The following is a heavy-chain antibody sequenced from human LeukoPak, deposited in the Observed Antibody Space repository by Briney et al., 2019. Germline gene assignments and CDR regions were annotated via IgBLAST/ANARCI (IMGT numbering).Heavy chain of an antibody. Sequence: GESLKISCKGSGYSFTTYWIAWVRQVPGRALEWMGIIYPGDSDTRYSPSFQGQVTFSADKSINTAYLQWSSLKALDTAIFYCARVVNLSFEYWGQGTLVTASS. J-gene: IGHJ4*02. CDR3: ARVVNLSFEY. D-gene: IGHD2-15*01. CDR1: GYSFTTYW. V-gene: IGHV5-51*01. CDR2: IYPGDSDT.